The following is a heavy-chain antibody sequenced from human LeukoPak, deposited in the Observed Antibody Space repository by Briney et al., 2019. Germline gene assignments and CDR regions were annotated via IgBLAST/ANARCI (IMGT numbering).Heavy chain of an antibody. CDR2: IYYSGST. D-gene: IGHD3-10*01. J-gene: IGHJ4*02. CDR3: ARASGGDGSGSL. Sequence: SETLSLTCTVSGGSIISSNYYWGWIRQPPGKGLEWIGSIYYSGSTYYNPSLKSRVAISVDTTKNQFSLNLSSVTAADTAMYYCARASGGDGSGSLWGQGTLVTVSS. V-gene: IGHV4-39*07. CDR1: GGSIISSNYY.